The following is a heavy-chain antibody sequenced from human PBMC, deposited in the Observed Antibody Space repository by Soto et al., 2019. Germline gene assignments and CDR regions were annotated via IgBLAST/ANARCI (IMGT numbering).Heavy chain of an antibody. CDR1: GGSISNSNW. CDR2: IFHSGST. V-gene: IGHV4-4*02. Sequence: QVQLQESGPGLVKPSGTLSLTCAVFGGSISNSNWWTWVRQPPGKGLDWIGEIFHSGSTNYYSSLMGRVTISVDKANNQFSLKLSSVTAADTAVYYCAHRPIVGAAIWGQGTLVTVSS. CDR3: AHRPIVGAAI. D-gene: IGHD1-26*01. J-gene: IGHJ4*02.